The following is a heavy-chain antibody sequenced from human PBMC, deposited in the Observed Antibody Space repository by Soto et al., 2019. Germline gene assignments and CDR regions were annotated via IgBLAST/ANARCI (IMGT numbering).Heavy chain of an antibody. CDR2: IYYSGST. CDR1: GGSISSGDYY. Sequence: SETLSLTCTVSGGSISSGDYYWSWIRQPPGKGLEWIGNIYYSGSTYYNPSLKSRVTISVDTSKNQFSLKLSSVTAADSAVYYCARVIGGNSVDYWGQGTLVTVSP. V-gene: IGHV4-30-4*01. CDR3: ARVIGGNSVDY. J-gene: IGHJ4*02. D-gene: IGHD2-21*02.